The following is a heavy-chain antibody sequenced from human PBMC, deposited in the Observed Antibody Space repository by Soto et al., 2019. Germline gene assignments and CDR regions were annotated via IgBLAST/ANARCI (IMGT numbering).Heavy chain of an antibody. J-gene: IGHJ4*02. CDR1: GYTFTSYG. V-gene: IGHV1-18*01. CDR3: ARDDYYYGSGSYYELDY. CDR2: ISAYNGNT. D-gene: IGHD3-10*01. Sequence: ASVKVSCKASGYTFTSYGISWVRQAPGQGLEWMGWISAYNGNTNYAQKLQGRVTMTTNTSTSTAYMELRSLRSDDTAVYYCARDDYYYGSGSYYELDYWGQGTLVTVSS.